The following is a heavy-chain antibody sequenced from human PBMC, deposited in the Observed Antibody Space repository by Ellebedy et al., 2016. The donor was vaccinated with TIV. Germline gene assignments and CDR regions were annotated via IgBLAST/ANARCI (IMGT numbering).Heavy chain of an antibody. CDR2: IIPLYGAA. Sequence: ASVKVSXKSSGGTFSSHAFTWVRLAPGQGLEWVGGIIPLYGAAHYAQNFNGRVTITADESTSTLYMELSSLTSDDTAVYYCARGSSNWLPRDWGQGTLVTGSS. J-gene: IGHJ4*02. D-gene: IGHD2-2*01. V-gene: IGHV1-69*13. CDR3: ARGSSNWLPRD. CDR1: GGTFSSHA.